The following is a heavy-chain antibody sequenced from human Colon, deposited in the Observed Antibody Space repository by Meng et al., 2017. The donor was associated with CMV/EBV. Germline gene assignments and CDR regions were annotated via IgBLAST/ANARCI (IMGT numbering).Heavy chain of an antibody. J-gene: IGHJ6*02. V-gene: IGHV1-2*02. CDR3: ARERGVYSSSRRLVYYGMDV. CDR1: GYTFTGYY. D-gene: IGHD6-6*01. Sequence: ASVKVSCKASGYTFTGYYMHWVRQAPGQGLEWMGWINPNSGGTNYAQKFQGRVTMTRDTSISTAYMELSSVTAADTAVYYCARERGVYSSSRRLVYYGMDVWGQGTTVTVSS. CDR2: INPNSGGT.